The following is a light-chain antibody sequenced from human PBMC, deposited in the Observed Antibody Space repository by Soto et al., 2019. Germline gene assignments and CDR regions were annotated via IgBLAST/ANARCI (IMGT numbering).Light chain of an antibody. Sequence: DIQMTQSPSSLSASVEDRVTITCRASQTISNYLNWYQQTKGKAPKILMYGASNLQSGVPTRFSGSGSATAFTLPISSLQPEDFETYYCQQSYTTPRTFGQGTKVDIK. CDR3: QQSYTTPRT. CDR2: GAS. J-gene: IGKJ1*01. CDR1: QTISNY. V-gene: IGKV1-39*01.